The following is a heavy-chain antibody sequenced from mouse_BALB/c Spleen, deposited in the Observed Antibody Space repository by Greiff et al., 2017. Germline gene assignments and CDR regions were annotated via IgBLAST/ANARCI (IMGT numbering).Heavy chain of an antibody. J-gene: IGHJ4*01. D-gene: IGHD2-14*01. Sequence: EVHLVESGPGLVKPSQSLSLTCSVTGYSITSGYYWNWIRQFPGNKLEWMGYISYDGSNNYNPSLKNRISITRDTSKNQFFLKLNSVTTEDTATYYCARQGYRYYYAMDYWGQGTSVTVSS. CDR3: ARQGYRYYYAMDY. V-gene: IGHV3-6*02. CDR1: GYSITSGYY. CDR2: ISYDGSN.